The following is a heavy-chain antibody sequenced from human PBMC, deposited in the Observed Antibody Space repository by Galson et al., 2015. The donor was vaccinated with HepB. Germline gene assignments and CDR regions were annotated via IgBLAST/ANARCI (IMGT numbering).Heavy chain of an antibody. J-gene: IGHJ4*02. CDR3: AREHYGDYVCLANGVDD. D-gene: IGHD4-17*01. CDR2: IPPDGSEP. Sequence: ALRLSCAASGFTFRSYWMRWVRPAPGRGLAWVATIPPDGSEPSYVDSVKGRFTISSAPANNSLCLQMNRLRAEDPAGDYCAREHYGDYVCLANGVDDWGQGTLVTVSS. V-gene: IGHV3-7*03. CDR1: GFTFRSYW.